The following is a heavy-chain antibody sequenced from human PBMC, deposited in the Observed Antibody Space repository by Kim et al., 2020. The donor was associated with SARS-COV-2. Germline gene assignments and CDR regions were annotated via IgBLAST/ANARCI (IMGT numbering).Heavy chain of an antibody. Sequence: ASVKVSCKASGYTFTGYYMHWVRQAPGQGLEWMGWINPNSGGTNYAQKFQGWVTMTRDTSISTAYMELSRLRSDDTAVYYCARDHRIAVAGTRYGWGMDVWGQGTTVTVSS. CDR1: GYTFTGYY. J-gene: IGHJ6*02. D-gene: IGHD6-19*01. CDR2: INPNSGGT. V-gene: IGHV1-2*04. CDR3: ARDHRIAVAGTRYGWGMDV.